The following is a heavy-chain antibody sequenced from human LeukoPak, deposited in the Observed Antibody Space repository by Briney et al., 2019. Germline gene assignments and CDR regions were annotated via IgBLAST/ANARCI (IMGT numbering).Heavy chain of an antibody. CDR3: AREGLLWFGELLSYYYYGMDV. CDR2: INPNSGGT. J-gene: IGHJ6*02. V-gene: IGHV1-2*02. D-gene: IGHD3-10*01. Sequence: ASVKVSCKASGYTFTGYYVHWVRQAPGQGLEWMGWINPNSGGTNYAQKFQGRVTMTRDTSISTAYMELSRLRSDDTAVYYCAREGLLWFGELLSYYYYGMDVWGQGTTVTVSS. CDR1: GYTFTGYY.